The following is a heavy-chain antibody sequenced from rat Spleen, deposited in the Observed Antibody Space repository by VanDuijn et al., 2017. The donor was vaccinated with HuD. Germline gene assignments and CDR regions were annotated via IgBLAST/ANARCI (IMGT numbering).Heavy chain of an antibody. CDR2: MWSDGDT. CDR3: PRSPAPRDTVMDA. CDR1: GFSLTSYH. D-gene: IGHD3-1*01. Sequence: QVQLRESGPGLVQPSQTLSLTCTVSGFSLTSYHVPWVRQPPGKGLEWMGVMWSDGDTSYNSALKSRLTISRDTSKSQVFLKMSRLQTEDTHTYSTPRSPAPRDTVMDAWGQGASVTV. V-gene: IGHV2-32*01. J-gene: IGHJ4*01.